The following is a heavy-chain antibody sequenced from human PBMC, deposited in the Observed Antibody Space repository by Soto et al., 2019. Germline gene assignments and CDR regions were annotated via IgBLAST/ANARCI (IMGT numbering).Heavy chain of an antibody. D-gene: IGHD2-8*01. CDR3: ARHQEIPGVVVRYHYWGMDV. CDR1: GGTFSPNS. CDR2: IYYGGTT. V-gene: IGHV4-59*08. J-gene: IGHJ6*02. Sequence: SETLSLTFTLSGGTFSPNSWSLIRPPPGKGPERVGYIYYGGTTSYNPSLESRVTISVDTSKNHFSLKLSSVTAADTAVYYCARHQEIPGVVVRYHYWGMDVWGRGTTVTVSS.